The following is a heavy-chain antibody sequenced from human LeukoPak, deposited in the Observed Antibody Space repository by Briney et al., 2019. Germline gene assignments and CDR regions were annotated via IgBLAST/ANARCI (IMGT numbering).Heavy chain of an antibody. Sequence: SETLSLTCTVSGGSISSGGYYWSWLRQHPGKGLEWIGYIYYSGSTYYNPSLKSRVTISVDTSKNQFSLKLSSVTAADTAVYYCARAGRITMVRGRHNWFDPWGQGTLVTVSS. D-gene: IGHD3-10*01. V-gene: IGHV4-31*03. J-gene: IGHJ5*02. CDR2: IYYSGST. CDR3: ARAGRITMVRGRHNWFDP. CDR1: GGSISSGGYY.